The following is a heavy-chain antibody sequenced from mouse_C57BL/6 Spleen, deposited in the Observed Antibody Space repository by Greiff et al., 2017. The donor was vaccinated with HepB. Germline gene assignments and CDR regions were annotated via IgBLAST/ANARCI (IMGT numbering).Heavy chain of an antibody. CDR3: ARLGPYYFDY. CDR1: GYAFSSSW. V-gene: IGHV1-82*01. J-gene: IGHJ2*01. Sequence: VQLQQSGPELVKPGASVKISCKASGYAFSSSWMNWVKQRPGKGLEWIGRIYPGDGDTNYNGKFKGKATLTAHKSSSTAYMQLSSLPSEVSAVYFCARLGPYYFDYWGQGTTLTVSS. CDR2: IYPGDGDT.